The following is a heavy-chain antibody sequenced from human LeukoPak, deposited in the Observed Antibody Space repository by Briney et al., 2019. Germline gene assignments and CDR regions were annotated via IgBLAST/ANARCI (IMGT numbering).Heavy chain of an antibody. D-gene: IGHD3-10*01. CDR3: AREVRGHYFDY. CDR2: ITSSSSYI. Sequence: PGGSLRLSCAASGFTFSSYGMNWVRQAPGKGLEWVSSITSSSSYIYYADSVKGRFTISRDNSKNTLYLQMNSLRAEDTAVYYCAREVRGHYFDYWGQGTLITVSS. J-gene: IGHJ4*02. CDR1: GFTFSSYG. V-gene: IGHV3-21*04.